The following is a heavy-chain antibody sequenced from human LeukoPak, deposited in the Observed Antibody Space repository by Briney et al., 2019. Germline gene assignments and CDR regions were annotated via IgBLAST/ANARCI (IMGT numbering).Heavy chain of an antibody. J-gene: IGHJ4*02. CDR1: GFTFSSYS. Sequence: GGSLRLSCAASGFTFSSYSMHWVRQAPGKGLEWVSSISSSSYIYYGDSVKGRFTMSRDNAKNSLYLQMNGLRAEDTAVYYCARGDITAPNYWGQGTLVTVSS. V-gene: IGHV3-21*01. D-gene: IGHD6-13*01. CDR3: ARGDITAPNY. CDR2: ISSSSYI.